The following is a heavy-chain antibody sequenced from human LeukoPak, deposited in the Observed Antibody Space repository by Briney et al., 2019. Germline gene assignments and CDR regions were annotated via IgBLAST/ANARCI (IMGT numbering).Heavy chain of an antibody. CDR3: ARGRSPWNYFDY. CDR2: IHSSGIS. CDR1: GGSISSYY. J-gene: IGHJ4*02. D-gene: IGHD1-1*01. V-gene: IGHV4-59*01. Sequence: PSETLSLTCIVSGGSISSYYWNWLRQPPGKGLEWVGYIHSSGISNYNPSLESRVTISLDTSKNQFSLKLSSVTAADTAVYYCARGRSPWNYFDYWGQGTLVTVSS.